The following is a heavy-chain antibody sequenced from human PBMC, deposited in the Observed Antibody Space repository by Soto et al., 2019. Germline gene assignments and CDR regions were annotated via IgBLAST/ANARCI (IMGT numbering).Heavy chain of an antibody. V-gene: IGHV1-69*06. J-gene: IGHJ6*02. D-gene: IGHD3-10*01. Sequence: GASVKVSCKVSGYTLTELSMHWVRQAPGQGLEWMGGIIPIFGTANYAQKFQGRVTITADKSTSTAYMELSSLRSEDTAVYYCARRGLLWFYMDVWGQGTTVTVSS. CDR3: ARRGLLWFYMDV. CDR1: GYTLTELS. CDR2: IIPIFGTA.